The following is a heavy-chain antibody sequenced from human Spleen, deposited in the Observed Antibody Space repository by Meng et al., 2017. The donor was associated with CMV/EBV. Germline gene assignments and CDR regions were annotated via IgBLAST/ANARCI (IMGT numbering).Heavy chain of an antibody. J-gene: IGHJ4*02. CDR1: GFTFSNFW. V-gene: IGHV3-7*01. CDR3: AREVWELHRQTAYFDY. Sequence: GESLKISCAASGFTFSNFWMTWVRQAPGKGLEWVANIKKDGSETYYVDSVRGRFTISRDNAKNSLYLQMNSLRAEDTAVYYCAREVWELHRQTAYFDYWGQGTLVTVSS. CDR2: IKKDGSET. D-gene: IGHD1-26*01.